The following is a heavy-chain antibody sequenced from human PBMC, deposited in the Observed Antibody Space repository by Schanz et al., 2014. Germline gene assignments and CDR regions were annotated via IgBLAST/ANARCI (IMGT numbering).Heavy chain of an antibody. V-gene: IGHV3-23*01. Sequence: EVQLLESGGGLVQPGGSLRLSCAASGFTFSSYAMSWVRQAPGKGLGWVSAITDSGGSTYYADSEKGRCTSSRDNSKNTLYLQMKSLRAEESAVYYCAKVGPFSGRLGALDIGGQGTMVSVSS. CDR3: AKVGPFSGRLGALDI. CDR2: ITDSGGST. J-gene: IGHJ3*02. CDR1: GFTFSSYA. D-gene: IGHD1-26*01.